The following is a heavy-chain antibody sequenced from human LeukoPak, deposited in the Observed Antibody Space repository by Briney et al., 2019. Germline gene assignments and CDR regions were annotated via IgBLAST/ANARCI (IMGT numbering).Heavy chain of an antibody. CDR1: GGSISSYYW. V-gene: IGHV3-74*01. J-gene: IGHJ5*02. Sequence: ETLSLTCTVSGGSISSYYWMHWVRQAPGKGLVWVSRINSDGSSTSYADSVKGRFTISRDNAKNTLYLQMNSLRAEDTAVYYCARALYFWSGYYKGNWFDPWGQGTLVTVSS. D-gene: IGHD3-3*01. CDR3: ARALYFWSGYYKGNWFDP. CDR2: INSDGSST.